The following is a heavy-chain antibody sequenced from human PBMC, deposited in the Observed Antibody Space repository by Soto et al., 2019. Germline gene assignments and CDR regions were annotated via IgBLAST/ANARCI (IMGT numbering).Heavy chain of an antibody. V-gene: IGHV4-4*07. Sequence: QVQLQESGPRLVTPSETLTLTCSLSGGSITNHYWGWIRQHPGKGLEFIGRIYPSGRAHYNPSLQSRVTMSVDTSKHQFSLKVNSVTAADTAIYYCARDYDVNTAVDYWYFDLWGRRTLVTVSS. D-gene: IGHD5-18*01. CDR1: GGSITNHY. CDR3: ARDYDVNTAVDYWYFDL. J-gene: IGHJ2*01. CDR2: IYPSGRA.